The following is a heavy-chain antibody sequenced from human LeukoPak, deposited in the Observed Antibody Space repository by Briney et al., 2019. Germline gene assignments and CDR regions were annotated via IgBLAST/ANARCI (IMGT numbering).Heavy chain of an antibody. D-gene: IGHD2-15*01. V-gene: IGHV3-74*01. CDR3: ARATSGYYDY. J-gene: IGHJ4*02. CDR1: GFTFTSYW. Sequence: GGSLRLSCAASGFTFTSYWMHWVRQAPGKGLVWVSRINTDGGSTTYPDSVKGRFTISRDNAKNTLYLQMNSLRAEDTAVYYCARATSGYYDYWGQGTLVTVSS. CDR2: INTDGGST.